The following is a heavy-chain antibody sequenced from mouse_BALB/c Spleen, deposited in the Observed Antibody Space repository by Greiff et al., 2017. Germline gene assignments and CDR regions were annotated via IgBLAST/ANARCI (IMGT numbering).Heavy chain of an antibody. Sequence: QVQLKESGPGLVQPSQSLSITCTVSGFSLTSYGVHWVRQSPGKGLEWLGVIWSGGSTDYNAAFISRLSISKDNSKSQVFFKMNSLQANDTAIYYCARYDPRSPYAMDYWGQGTSVTVSS. CDR1: GFSLTSYG. CDR3: ARYDPRSPYAMDY. V-gene: IGHV2-2*02. CDR2: IWSGGST. D-gene: IGHD2-10*02. J-gene: IGHJ4*01.